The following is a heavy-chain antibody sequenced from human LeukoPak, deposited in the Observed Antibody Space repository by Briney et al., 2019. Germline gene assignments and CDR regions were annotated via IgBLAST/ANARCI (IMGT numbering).Heavy chain of an antibody. Sequence: PSETLSLTCTVSGGSISSSSYYWGWIRQPPGKGLEWIGEINHSGSTNYNPSLKSRVTISVDTSKNQFSLKLSSVTAADTAVYYCARAYCSSTSCYRHYYYYYYMDVWGKGTTVTVSS. CDR2: INHSGST. CDR1: GGSISSSSYY. D-gene: IGHD2-2*01. CDR3: ARAYCSSTSCYRHYYYYYYMDV. J-gene: IGHJ6*03. V-gene: IGHV4-39*07.